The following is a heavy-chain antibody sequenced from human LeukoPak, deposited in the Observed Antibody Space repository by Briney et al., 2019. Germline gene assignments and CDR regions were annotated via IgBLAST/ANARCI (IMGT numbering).Heavy chain of an antibody. Sequence: GGSLRLSCAVSGFTFSDYYMSWIRQAPGKGLEWVSYISSSGSTIYYADSVKGRFTISRDNAKNSLYLQMNSLRAEDTAVYYCARDRDDILTATPDYFDYWGQGTLVTVSS. CDR2: ISSSGSTI. CDR1: GFTFSDYY. CDR3: ARDRDDILTATPDYFDY. J-gene: IGHJ4*02. D-gene: IGHD3-9*01. V-gene: IGHV3-11*01.